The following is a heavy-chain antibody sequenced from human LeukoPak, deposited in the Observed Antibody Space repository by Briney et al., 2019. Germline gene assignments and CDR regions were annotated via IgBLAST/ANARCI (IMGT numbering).Heavy chain of an antibody. D-gene: IGHD3-22*01. Sequence: ETLSLTCTVPGGSVINYYWSSIRQSAGKGLEWDGRIYITGTTDYNPSLKGRLTMSVDTSKNQFSLKLNSATAADTAVYYCARLKFYDSTGYSPGYYMDVWGKGITVIVSS. CDR2: IYITGTT. J-gene: IGHJ6*03. V-gene: IGHV4-4*07. CDR3: ARLKFYDSTGYSPGYYMDV. CDR1: GGSVINYY.